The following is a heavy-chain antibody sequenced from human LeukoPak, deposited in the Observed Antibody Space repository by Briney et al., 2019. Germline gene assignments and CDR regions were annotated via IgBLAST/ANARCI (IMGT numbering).Heavy chain of an antibody. CDR1: GFIFSSYS. CDR2: ISSSSSTI. CDR3: ARDTHYYGSGSYGLGFDP. Sequence: GGSLRLSCAASGFIFSSYSMNWVRQAPGKGLEWVSYISSSSSTIYYADSVKGRFTISRDNAKNSLYLQMNSLRDEDTAVYYCARDTHYYGSGSYGLGFDPRGQGTLVTVSS. D-gene: IGHD3-10*01. J-gene: IGHJ5*02. V-gene: IGHV3-48*02.